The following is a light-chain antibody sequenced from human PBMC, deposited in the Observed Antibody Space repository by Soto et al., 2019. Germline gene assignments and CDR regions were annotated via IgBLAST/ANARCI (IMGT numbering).Light chain of an antibody. CDR3: SSYAGSNNYV. J-gene: IGLJ1*01. V-gene: IGLV2-8*01. Sequence: QSVLTQSASVSGSAGQSIAISCTGTSSDVGGYNYVSWYQQHPGKAPKLLLSEVSKRPSGVSDRFSGSKSGNTASLTVSGLQAEDEADYYCSSYAGSNNYVFGTGTKVTVL. CDR2: EVS. CDR1: SSDVGGYNY.